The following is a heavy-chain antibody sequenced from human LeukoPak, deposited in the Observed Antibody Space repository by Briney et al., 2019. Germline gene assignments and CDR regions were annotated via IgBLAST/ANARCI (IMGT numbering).Heavy chain of an antibody. D-gene: IGHD5-18*01. V-gene: IGHV3-53*01. CDR3: IYGYTLDF. Sequence: GGPLSLSCAASGFTVSSTYMNWVRQAPGKLLEWVSVIYSGGSTNYADSVKGRFTISRDNSKNTLYLQRNSLKAEDTAVYYCIYGYTLDFWGQGTLVTVSS. CDR2: IYSGGST. J-gene: IGHJ4*02. CDR1: GFTVSSTY.